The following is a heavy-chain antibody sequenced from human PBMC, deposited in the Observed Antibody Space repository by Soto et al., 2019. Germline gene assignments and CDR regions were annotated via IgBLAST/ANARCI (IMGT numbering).Heavy chain of an antibody. Sequence: QVQLVQSGAEVKKPGSSVKVSCKASGGTFSSYTISWVRQAPGQGREWMGRIIPILGIANYAQKFQGRVTSTADKSTSTAYMELSSLRSEHTAVYYCAREGYSGYDSPYYYGMDVWGQGTTVTVSS. J-gene: IGHJ6*02. V-gene: IGHV1-69*08. CDR1: GGTFSSYT. CDR3: AREGYSGYDSPYYYGMDV. CDR2: IIPILGIA. D-gene: IGHD5-12*01.